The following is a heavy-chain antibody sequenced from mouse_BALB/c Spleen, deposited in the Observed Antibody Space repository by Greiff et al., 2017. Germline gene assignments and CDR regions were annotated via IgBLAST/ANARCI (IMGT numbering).Heavy chain of an antibody. CDR3: ARSHDGYYVTWYFDV. V-gene: IGHV1-18*01. J-gene: IGHJ1*01. Sequence: EVQLVESGPELVKPGASVKISCKTSGYTFTEYTMHWVKQSHGKSLEWIGGINPNNGGTSYNQKFKGKATLTVDKSSSTAYMELRSLTSEDSAVYYCARSHDGYYVTWYFDVWGAGTTVTVSS. D-gene: IGHD2-3*01. CDR2: INPNNGGT. CDR1: GYTFTEYT.